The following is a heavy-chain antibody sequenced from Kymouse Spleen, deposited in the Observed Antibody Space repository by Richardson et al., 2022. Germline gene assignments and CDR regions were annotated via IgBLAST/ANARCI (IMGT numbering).Heavy chain of an antibody. CDR3: AREGYGGNFDY. V-gene: IGHV4-59*01. CDR1: GGSISSYY. CDR2: IYYSGST. D-gene: IGHD4-23*01. Sequence: QVQLQESGPGLVKPSETLSLTCTVSGGSISSYYWSWIRQPPGKGLEWIGYIYYSGSTNYNPSLKSRVTISVDTSKNQFSLKLSSVTAADTAVYYCAREGYGGNFDYWGQGTLVTVSS. J-gene: IGHJ4*02.